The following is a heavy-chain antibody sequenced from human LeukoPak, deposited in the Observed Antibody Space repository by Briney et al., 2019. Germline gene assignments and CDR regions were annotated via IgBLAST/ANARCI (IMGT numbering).Heavy chain of an antibody. D-gene: IGHD3-3*01. CDR1: GFTFSNYW. J-gene: IGHJ4*02. CDR2: IKQDGSEK. Sequence: GGSLRLSCGVSGFTFSNYWMSWVRQAPGKGLEWVANIKQDGSEKYYVDSVKGRFTVSRDNAKNSLYLQMNSLRVEVTAVYYCAKIYNLLSGYYRDYWGQGTLVTVSS. CDR3: AKIYNLLSGYYRDY. V-gene: IGHV3-7*01.